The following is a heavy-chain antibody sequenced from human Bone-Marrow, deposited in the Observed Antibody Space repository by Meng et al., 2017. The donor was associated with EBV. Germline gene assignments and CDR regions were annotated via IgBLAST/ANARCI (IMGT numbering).Heavy chain of an antibody. D-gene: IGHD4-11*01. CDR1: GYTFTGHY. J-gene: IGHJ4*02. V-gene: IGHV1-2*06. Sequence: VQLRHTGAEVKKHVSSVKVSCKASGYTFTGHYMHWVRQAPGQGLEWMGRIDPNSGGADYEQKFQGGVTMTRDTSISTFYMELSRLTSDDTAVYFCARASDYGNDLDYWGQGTLVTVSS. CDR2: IDPNSGGA. CDR3: ARASDYGNDLDY.